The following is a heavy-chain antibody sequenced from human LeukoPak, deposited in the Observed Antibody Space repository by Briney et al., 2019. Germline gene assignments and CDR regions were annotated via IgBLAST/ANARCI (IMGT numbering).Heavy chain of an antibody. CDR2: IISSGSTI. Sequence: GRSRRLSCAASEFTFSNYGINWVRQAPWKGLEWVSYIISSGSTIHYEDSVKGRVTISRDNAKNSLYLQMNSLRAEDTAVYYCARSSGWLIDYWGQGTLVTVSS. D-gene: IGHD6-19*01. V-gene: IGHV3-48*03. CDR1: EFTFSNYG. CDR3: ARSSGWLIDY. J-gene: IGHJ4*02.